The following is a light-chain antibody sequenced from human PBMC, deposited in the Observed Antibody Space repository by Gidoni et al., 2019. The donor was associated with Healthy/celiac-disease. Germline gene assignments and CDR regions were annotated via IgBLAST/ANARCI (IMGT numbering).Light chain of an antibody. CDR1: QSVSSSY. Sequence: EIVLTQSPGTLSLSQGERATLSCRASQSVSSSYLAWYQQKPGQAPMLLIYGASSRATGIPDRFSGSGSGTDFTLTISSLEPEDFAVYYCQQYGSSPQAFGQGTKVEIK. CDR3: QQYGSSPQA. V-gene: IGKV3-20*01. J-gene: IGKJ1*01. CDR2: GAS.